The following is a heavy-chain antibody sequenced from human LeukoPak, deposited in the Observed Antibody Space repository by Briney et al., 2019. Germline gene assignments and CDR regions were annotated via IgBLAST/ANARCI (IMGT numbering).Heavy chain of an antibody. J-gene: IGHJ4*02. V-gene: IGHV3-30*02. Sequence: GGSLRLSCAASGFTFNSYGMNWVRQAPGKGLEWVAFIRCDGSNKYYADSVKGRFTISRDNSKNTLYLQMNSLRAEDTAVYYCAKEGVRLGELFDYWGQGTLVTVSS. CDR3: AKEGVRLGELFDY. CDR1: GFTFNSYG. D-gene: IGHD3-16*01. CDR2: IRCDGSNK.